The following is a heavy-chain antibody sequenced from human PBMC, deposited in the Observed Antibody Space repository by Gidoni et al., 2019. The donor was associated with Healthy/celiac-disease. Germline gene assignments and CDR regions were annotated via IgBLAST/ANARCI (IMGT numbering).Heavy chain of an antibody. D-gene: IGHD6-19*01. CDR2: IYYSGST. J-gene: IGHJ4*02. Sequence: QVQLQESGPGLVKPSETLSLTCTVSGGSISSYYWSWIRQPPGKGLEWIGYIYYSGSTNYNPSIKSRVTISVDTSKNQFSLKLSSVTAADTAVYYCARVGSSGWYPFDYWGQGTLVTVSS. CDR3: ARVGSSGWYPFDY. V-gene: IGHV4-59*01. CDR1: GGSISSYY.